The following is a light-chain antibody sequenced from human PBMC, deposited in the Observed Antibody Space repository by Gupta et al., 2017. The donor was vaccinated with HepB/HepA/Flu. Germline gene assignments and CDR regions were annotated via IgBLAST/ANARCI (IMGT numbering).Light chain of an antibody. CDR2: GAS. CDR1: QSVSSSY. Sequence: EIVLTHSPGTLALSPGERATLSCRASQSVSSSYLAWYQQKPGQAPRLLIYGASSRATGIPDRFSGSGSGTXFTLTIXRLEPEDFAVYYCQQEGSSPYTFGXGTKLEIK. V-gene: IGKV3-20*01. CDR3: QQEGSSPYT. J-gene: IGKJ2*01.